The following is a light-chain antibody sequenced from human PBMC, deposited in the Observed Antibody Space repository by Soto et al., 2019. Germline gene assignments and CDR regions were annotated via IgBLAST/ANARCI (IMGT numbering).Light chain of an antibody. V-gene: IGKV3-11*01. Sequence: EILLTQYPATLSLSPGERATLSCGASQSVSSYLAWYQQKPGQAPRLLIYDASNRATGIPARLSGSGSGTDLTITISSIENEDFEVYYCQQRSNWPWTFGQGTKVDIK. CDR2: DAS. CDR1: QSVSSY. J-gene: IGKJ1*01. CDR3: QQRSNWPWT.